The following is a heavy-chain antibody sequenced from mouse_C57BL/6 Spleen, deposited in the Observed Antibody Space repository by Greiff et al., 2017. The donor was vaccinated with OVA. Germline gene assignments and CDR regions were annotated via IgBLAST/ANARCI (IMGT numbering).Heavy chain of an antibody. Sequence: EVQGVESGGGLVKPGGSLKLSCAASGFTFSDYGMHWVRQAPEKGLEWVAYISRGSSTIYYADTVKGRFTISRDNAKNTLFLQMTSLRSEDTAMYYCARGGGNYFYAMDYWGQGTSVTVSS. CDR3: ARGGGNYFYAMDY. D-gene: IGHD2-1*01. J-gene: IGHJ4*01. CDR1: GFTFSDYG. CDR2: ISRGSSTI. V-gene: IGHV5-17*01.